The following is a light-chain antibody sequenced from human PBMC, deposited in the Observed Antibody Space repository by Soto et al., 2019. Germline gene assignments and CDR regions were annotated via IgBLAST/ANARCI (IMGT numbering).Light chain of an antibody. J-gene: IGLJ1*01. CDR1: SSDVGGYNY. Sequence: QSALTQPASVSGSPGQSIAISCTGTSSDVGGYNYVSWYQQHPGKAPKLLINDVSNRPSGVSSRFSGSKSGNTASLTISGLQAEDEAEYYCSSYTISSTYVFGTGTKVTVL. CDR2: DVS. V-gene: IGLV2-14*01. CDR3: SSYTISSTYV.